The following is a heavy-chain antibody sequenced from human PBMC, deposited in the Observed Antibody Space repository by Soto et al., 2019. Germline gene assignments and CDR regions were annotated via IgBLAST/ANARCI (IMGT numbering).Heavy chain of an antibody. J-gene: IGHJ6*02. CDR1: GFTFSSYA. CDR3: AKDSSGYYRPQYYYYGMDV. V-gene: IGHV3-23*01. CDR2: ISGSGGST. Sequence: GGSLRLSCAASGFTFSSYAMSWVRQAPGKGLEWVSAISGSGGSTYYADSVKGRFTISRDNSKNTLYLQMNSLRAEDTAVYYCAKDSSGYYRPQYYYYGMDVWGQGTTVTVSS. D-gene: IGHD3-22*01.